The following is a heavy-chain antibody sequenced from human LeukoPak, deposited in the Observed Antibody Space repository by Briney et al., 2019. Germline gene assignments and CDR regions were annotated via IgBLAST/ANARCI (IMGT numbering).Heavy chain of an antibody. CDR1: EFSVGSNY. D-gene: IGHD6-25*01. CDR3: AAATSASFDY. Sequence: SGGSLRLSCAASEFSVGSNYMTWVRQAPGKGLEWVSLIYSGGSTYYADSVKGRFTISRDNSKHTLYLQMNSLRAEDTAVYYCAAATSASFDYWGQGSLVTVSS. V-gene: IGHV3-66*01. J-gene: IGHJ4*02. CDR2: IYSGGST.